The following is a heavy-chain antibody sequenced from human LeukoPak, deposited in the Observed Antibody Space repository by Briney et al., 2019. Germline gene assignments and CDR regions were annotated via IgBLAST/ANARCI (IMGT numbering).Heavy chain of an antibody. CDR3: TTEYFGGFEY. V-gene: IGHV3-15*07. CDR1: TFTKAW. Sequence: GGSLRLSCVLSTFTKAWMNWVRQAPGKGLEWVGRVKNRGDGMATDYAAPVKGRFIISRDDSKKTVYLQMDSLKTEDTAVYFCTTEYFGGFEYRGQGTLVTVSS. D-gene: IGHD3-16*01. CDR2: VKNRGDGMAT. J-gene: IGHJ4*02.